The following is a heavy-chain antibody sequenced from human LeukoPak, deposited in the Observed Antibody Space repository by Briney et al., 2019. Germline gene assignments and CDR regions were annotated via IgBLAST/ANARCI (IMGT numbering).Heavy chain of an antibody. CDR2: INHSGST. J-gene: IGHJ4*02. CDR3: ARPFYLRSGPAGY. D-gene: IGHD2-15*01. CDR1: GGSFSGYY. Sequence: ETLSLTCAVYGGSFSGYYWSWIRQPPGKGLEWIGEINHSGSTNYNPSLKSRVTISVDTSKNQFSLKLSSVTAADTAVYYCARPFYLRSGPAGYWGQGTLVTVSS. V-gene: IGHV4-34*01.